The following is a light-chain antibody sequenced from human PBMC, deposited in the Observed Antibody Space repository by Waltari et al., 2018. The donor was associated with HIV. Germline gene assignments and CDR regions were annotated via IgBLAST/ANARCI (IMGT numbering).Light chain of an antibody. CDR1: QRVTSDY. Sequence: EIVLTQSPDTLSLSPGARATLSCRASQRVTSDYLAWYQQTPGQPPRLLIYGASTRATGIADRFSGSGSGTDFTLTISRLEPEDFAVYYCQQYGTTPTFGQGTTVEI. V-gene: IGKV3-20*01. CDR2: GAS. CDR3: QQYGTTPT. J-gene: IGKJ1*01.